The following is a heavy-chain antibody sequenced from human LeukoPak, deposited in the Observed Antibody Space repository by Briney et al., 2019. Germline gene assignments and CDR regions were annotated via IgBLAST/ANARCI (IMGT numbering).Heavy chain of an antibody. V-gene: IGHV3-66*01. CDR2: IYSGGST. CDR1: GFTVSSNY. CDR3: ARDLGLLSMVY. Sequence: GGSLRLSCAASGFTVSSNYMSWVRQAPGKGLEWVSVIYSGGSTYYADSVKGRFTISRDNTKNTLYLQMNSLRAEDTAVYYCARDLGLLSMVYWGQGTLVTVSS. D-gene: IGHD2/OR15-2a*01. J-gene: IGHJ4*02.